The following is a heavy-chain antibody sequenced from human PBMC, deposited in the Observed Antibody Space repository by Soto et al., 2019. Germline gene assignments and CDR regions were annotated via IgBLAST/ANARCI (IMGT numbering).Heavy chain of an antibody. Sequence: EVQLVEPGGGLVKPGGSLRLSCAASGFTFSSYSMNWVRQAPGKGLEWVSSISSSSSYIYYADSVKGRFTISRDNAKNSLYLQMNSLRAEDTAVYYCARSDGDYYYYGMDVWGQGPTVTVSS. CDR2: ISSSSSYI. J-gene: IGHJ6*02. CDR3: ARSDGDYYYYGMDV. V-gene: IGHV3-21*01. CDR1: GFTFSSYS. D-gene: IGHD7-27*01.